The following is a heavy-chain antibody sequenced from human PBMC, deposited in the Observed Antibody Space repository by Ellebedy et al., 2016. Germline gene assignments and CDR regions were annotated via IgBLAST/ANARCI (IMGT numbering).Heavy chain of an antibody. CDR3: ARSVEYHFDH. CDR1: GFTFSVYS. Sequence: GESLKISCAASGFTFSVYSMNWVRQAPGKGLEWVSYINSASTSSYYADSVKGRFTISRDNAKNSVYLQLNSLRAEDTGVYYCARSVEYHFDHWGQGILVTVSS. J-gene: IGHJ4*02. V-gene: IGHV3-48*04. D-gene: IGHD3-3*01. CDR2: INSASTSS.